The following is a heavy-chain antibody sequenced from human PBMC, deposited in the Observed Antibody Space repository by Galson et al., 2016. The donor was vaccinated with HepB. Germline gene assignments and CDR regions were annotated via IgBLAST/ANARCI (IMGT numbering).Heavy chain of an antibody. CDR3: AREGAPDFYYMDV. CDR1: GYTFTTYA. J-gene: IGHJ6*03. Sequence: SVKVSCKASGYTFTTYAMHWVRQAPGQRLEWMGWINTDKSNTKYSHGFQGRVTITRDTSASTAYLELSSLRSEDTAVYYCAREGAPDFYYMDVWGKGTTVTVSS. CDR2: INTDKSNT. V-gene: IGHV1-3*04.